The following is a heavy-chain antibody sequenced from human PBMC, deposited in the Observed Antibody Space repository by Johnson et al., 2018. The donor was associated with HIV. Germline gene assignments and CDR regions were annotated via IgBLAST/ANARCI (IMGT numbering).Heavy chain of an antibody. V-gene: IGHV3-30-3*01. CDR1: GFSFSSYA. J-gene: IGHJ3*02. Sequence: QVQLVESGGGLVQPGGSLRLSCAASGFSFSSYAMSWVRQAPGKGLEWVAVISHDGSNKYYADSVRGRFTISRDKSRNTLYLQMNSLRVEDTALYYCARDGDDGDEADDTKGAFDIWGQGTMVTVSS. CDR2: ISHDGSNK. D-gene: IGHD3-9*01. CDR3: ARDGDDGDEADDTKGAFDI.